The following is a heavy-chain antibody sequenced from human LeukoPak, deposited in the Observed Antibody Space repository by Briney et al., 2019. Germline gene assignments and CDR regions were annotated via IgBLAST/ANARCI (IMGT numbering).Heavy chain of an antibody. CDR1: GGSFSGYY. D-gene: IGHD3-10*01. J-gene: IGHJ4*02. CDR2: INHSGST. V-gene: IGHV4-34*01. Sequence: SETLSLTCAVYGGSFSGYYWSWIRQPPGKGLEWIGEINHSGSTNYNPSLKSRVTISVDTSKNQFSLKLSSATAADTAVYYCARADGYYYGSGSYCDYWGQGTLVTVSS. CDR3: ARADGYYYGSGSYCDY.